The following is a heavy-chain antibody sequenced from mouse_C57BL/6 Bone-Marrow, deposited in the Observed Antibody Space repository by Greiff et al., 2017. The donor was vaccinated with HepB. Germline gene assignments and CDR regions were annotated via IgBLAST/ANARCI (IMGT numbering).Heavy chain of an antibody. J-gene: IGHJ1*03. D-gene: IGHD1-1*01. V-gene: IGHV5-17*01. CDR2: ISSGSSTI. CDR1: GFTFSDYG. CDR3: ERGYYGSSPYWYFDV. Sequence: EVKLVESGGGLVKPGGSLKLSCAASGFTFSDYGMHWVRQAPEKGLEWVAYISSGSSTIYYADTVKGRFTISRDNAKNTPFLQMTSLRSEDTAMYYCERGYYGSSPYWYFDVWGTGTTVTVSS.